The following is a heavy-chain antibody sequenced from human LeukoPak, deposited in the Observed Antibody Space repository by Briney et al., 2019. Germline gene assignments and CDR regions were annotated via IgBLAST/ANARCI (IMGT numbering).Heavy chain of an antibody. V-gene: IGHV3-23*01. Sequence: GGSLRPSCAASGFTFSNAWMSWVRQAPGKGLEWVSAISGSGGSTYYADSVKGRFTISRDNSKNTLYLQMNSLRAEDTAVYYCAKGTVGATWAQGTLVTVSS. CDR1: GFTFSNAW. CDR2: ISGSGGST. D-gene: IGHD1-26*01. CDR3: AKGTVGAT. J-gene: IGHJ4*02.